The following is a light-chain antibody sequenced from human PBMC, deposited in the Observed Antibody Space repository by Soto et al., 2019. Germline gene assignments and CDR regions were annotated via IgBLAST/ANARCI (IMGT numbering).Light chain of an antibody. CDR3: AAWDDSLNGYV. CDR1: SSNIGSNT. J-gene: IGLJ1*01. V-gene: IGLV1-44*01. CDR2: FNI. Sequence: QSVLSQPPSASGTPGQRVTISCSGSSSNIGSNTVSWYQQFPGTAPKLLIYFNIQRPSGVPDRFSGSKSGTSASLAISGLQSEDEADYYCAAWDDSLNGYVFGTGTKVTVL.